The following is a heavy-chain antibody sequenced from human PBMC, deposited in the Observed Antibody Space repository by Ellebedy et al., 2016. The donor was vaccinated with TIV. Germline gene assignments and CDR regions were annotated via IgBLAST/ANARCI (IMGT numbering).Heavy chain of an antibody. J-gene: IGHJ3*02. CDR1: GYTLTELS. D-gene: IGHD3-22*01. V-gene: IGHV1-24*01. CDR2: FDPEDGET. CDR3: AVTMIVVGGDAFDI. Sequence: AASVKVSCKVFGYTLTELSIHWVRQAPGKGLEWMGGFDPEDGETIYAQKFQGRVTMTEDTSTDTVYMELSSLRSEDTAVYYCAVTMIVVGGDAFDIWGQGTLVTVSS.